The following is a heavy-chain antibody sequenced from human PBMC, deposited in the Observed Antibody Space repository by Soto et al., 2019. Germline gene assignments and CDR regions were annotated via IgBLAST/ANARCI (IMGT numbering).Heavy chain of an antibody. D-gene: IGHD2-2*01. J-gene: IGHJ5*02. CDR2: ISDSGST. CDR3: ANYQLPEFQP. Sequence: ASETLSLTCSVSGASIGSGDDYWTWIRQSPGKGLEWIGYISDSGSTFYNPSLRSRLTIALDTSKNHFSLKLNSVTAADTAVYYCANYQLPEFQPWGQGISATVSS. CDR1: GASIGSGDDY. V-gene: IGHV4-30-4*08.